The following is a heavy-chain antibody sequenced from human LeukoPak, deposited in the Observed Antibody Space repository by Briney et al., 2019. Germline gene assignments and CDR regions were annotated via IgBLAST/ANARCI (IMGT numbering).Heavy chain of an antibody. J-gene: IGHJ4*02. CDR3: ARDRAPDYDFWSGYIYYFDY. CDR1: GYTFTGYY. D-gene: IGHD3-3*01. Sequence: ASVKVSCKASGYTFTGYYMHWVRQAPGQGLEWMGWINPNSGGTNYAQKFQGRVTMTRDTSISTAYMELSRLRSDDTAVYYCARDRAPDYDFWSGYIYYFDYWGQGTLVTVSS. CDR2: INPNSGGT. V-gene: IGHV1-2*02.